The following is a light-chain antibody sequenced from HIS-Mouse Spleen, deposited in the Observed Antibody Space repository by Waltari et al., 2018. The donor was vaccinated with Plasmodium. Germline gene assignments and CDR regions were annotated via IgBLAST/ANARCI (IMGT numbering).Light chain of an antibody. CDR3: QQRSNWPFT. CDR1: QSVSSY. J-gene: IGKJ3*01. CDR2: DAS. V-gene: IGKV3-11*01. Sequence: EIVLTQSPATLSLSPGERATLSCRASQSVSSYLAWYQQKPGQAPRLLIYDASNRATGIPARFSGSGSGTDFTLTISSLEPEDFAVYYCQQRSNWPFTFGPG.